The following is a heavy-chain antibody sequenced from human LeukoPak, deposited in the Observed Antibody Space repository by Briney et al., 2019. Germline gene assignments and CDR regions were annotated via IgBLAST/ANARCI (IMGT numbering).Heavy chain of an antibody. V-gene: IGHV4-59*12. J-gene: IGHJ4*02. CDR3: ARDANYYGSGSYYSYFDY. CDR1: GGSISSYY. D-gene: IGHD3-10*01. Sequence: SETLSLTCTVSGGSISSYYWSWIRQPPGKGLEWIGYIYYSGSTYYNPSLKSRVTISVDTSKNQFSLKLSSVTAADTAVYYCARDANYYGSGSYYSYFDYWGQGTLVTVSS. CDR2: IYYSGST.